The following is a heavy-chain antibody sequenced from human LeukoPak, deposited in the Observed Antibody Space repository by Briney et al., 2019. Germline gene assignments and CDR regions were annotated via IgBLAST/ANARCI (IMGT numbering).Heavy chain of an antibody. V-gene: IGHV1-8*01. Sequence: ASVKVSCKASGYTFTSYDINWVRQATGQGLEWMGWMNPNSGNTGYAQKFQGRVTMTRNTSISTAYMELSSLRSEDTAVYYCARSRRGCSGFHFDYWGQGTLVTVSS. CDR1: GYTFTSYD. CDR2: MNPNSGNT. CDR3: ARSRRGCSGFHFDY. D-gene: IGHD5-12*01. J-gene: IGHJ4*02.